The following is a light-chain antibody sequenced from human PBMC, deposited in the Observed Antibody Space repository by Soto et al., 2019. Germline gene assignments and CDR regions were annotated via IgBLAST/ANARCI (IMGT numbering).Light chain of an antibody. CDR2: GTS. V-gene: IGLV1-40*01. CDR3: QSYDFTLGAFWV. Sequence: SVLPQPPSVSGAPGQRVTISCTGGASNIGANYDVHWYQQLPGTAPKLLIYGTSNRPSGVPDRFSGSKSGTSASLAITGLQAEDEAHYFCQSYDFTLGAFWVFGGGTKVTVL. J-gene: IGLJ3*02. CDR1: ASNIGANYD.